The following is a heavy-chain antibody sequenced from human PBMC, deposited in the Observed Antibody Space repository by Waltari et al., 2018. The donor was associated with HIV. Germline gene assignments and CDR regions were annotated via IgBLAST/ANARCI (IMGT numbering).Heavy chain of an antibody. CDR3: ARDEGGSRGGFDY. J-gene: IGHJ4*02. D-gene: IGHD1-26*01. CDR1: GGSISSYY. CDR2: IYYSGST. Sequence: VQLQASGPGLVKPSGTRSLTCTVSGGSISSYYWSWSRQPRGKGLEWIGYIYYSGSTNYNPSLKSRVTISVDTSKNQFSLKLSSVTAADTAVYYCARDEGGSRGGFDYWGQGTLVTVSS. V-gene: IGHV4-59*01.